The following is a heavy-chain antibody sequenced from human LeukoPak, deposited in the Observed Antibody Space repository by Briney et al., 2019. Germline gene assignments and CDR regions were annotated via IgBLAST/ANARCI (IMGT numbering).Heavy chain of an antibody. CDR3: TKAPRTSCTRAFCYPLDH. J-gene: IGHJ4*02. CDR2: INGGGGST. CDR1: GFTFSNYD. V-gene: IGHV3-23*01. D-gene: IGHD2-8*02. Sequence: GGTLRLSCAASGFTFSNYDMTWVRQAPGKGLEWVSGINGGGGSTHYGDSVKGRFTISRDNSKNTLYLQMNSLRVEDTAIYYCTKAPRTSCTRAFCYPLDHWGQGTLVTVSS.